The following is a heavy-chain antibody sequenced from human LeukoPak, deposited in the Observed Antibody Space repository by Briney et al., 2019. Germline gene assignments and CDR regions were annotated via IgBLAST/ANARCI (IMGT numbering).Heavy chain of an antibody. CDR1: GFTFSSYA. CDR2: ISGSGGST. CDR3: AKSCLRSTSCHPFDY. Sequence: GGSLRLSCAASGFTFSSYAVSWVRQAPGKGLEWVSAISGSGGSTYYADSVKGRFTISRDNSKNTLYLQMNSLRAEDTAVYYCAKSCLRSTSCHPFDYWGQGTLVTVSS. V-gene: IGHV3-23*01. J-gene: IGHJ4*02. D-gene: IGHD2-2*01.